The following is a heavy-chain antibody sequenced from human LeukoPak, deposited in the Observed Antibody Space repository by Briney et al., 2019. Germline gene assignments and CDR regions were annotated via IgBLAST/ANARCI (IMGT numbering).Heavy chain of an antibody. J-gene: IGHJ6*02. CDR3: ARGWDTALVVSYYGMDV. CDR2: INPNSDGT. V-gene: IGHV1-2*02. D-gene: IGHD5-18*01. CDR1: GYTFTGYY. Sequence: ASVKVSCKASGYTFTGYYMHWVRQAPGQGLEWMGWINPNSDGTNYAQKFQGRVTMTRDTYIRTAYMELSRLRSDDTAVSYCARGWDTALVVSYYGMDVWGQGTTVTVSS.